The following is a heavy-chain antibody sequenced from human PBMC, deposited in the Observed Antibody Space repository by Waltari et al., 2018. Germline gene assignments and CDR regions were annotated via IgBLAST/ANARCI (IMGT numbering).Heavy chain of an antibody. J-gene: IGHJ5*02. D-gene: IGHD3-22*01. CDR2: IYYRGST. Sequence: QLQLQESGPGLVKPSETLSLTCTVSGGSISSSNYYWGWIRQPPGKGLEGIGSIYYRGSTYYNPSLKSRVTISVDTSKNQFYLKLNSVTAADTAVHYCARSGYYDSSGYYWWFDPWGQGTLVTVSS. V-gene: IGHV4-39*01. CDR3: ARSGYYDSSGYYWWFDP. CDR1: GGSISSSNYY.